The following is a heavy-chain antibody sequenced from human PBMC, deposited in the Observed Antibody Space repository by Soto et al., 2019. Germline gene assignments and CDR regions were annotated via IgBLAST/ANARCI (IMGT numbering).Heavy chain of an antibody. V-gene: IGHV1-69*06. J-gene: IGHJ4*02. CDR3: TTRDQGRFDH. Sequence: QVLLVQSGAEGKRPGSSAKVSCKLSGGTFNTLSINWVRQAPGQGLEWVGAIIPLFDSTNYAQKFQDRVTITADKSMDTAYLELNNLRSDDTAVYYCTTRDQGRFDHWGQGTPLTVSS. CDR1: GGTFNTLS. CDR2: IIPLFDST.